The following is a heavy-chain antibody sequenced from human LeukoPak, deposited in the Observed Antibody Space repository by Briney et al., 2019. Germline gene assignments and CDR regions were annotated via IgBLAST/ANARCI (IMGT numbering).Heavy chain of an antibody. CDR2: IKQDGSEK. V-gene: IGHV3-7*01. J-gene: IGHJ4*02. CDR1: GFTFSSYW. D-gene: IGHD6-19*01. Sequence: GGSLRLSCAASGFTFSSYWMSWVRQAPGKGLEWVANIKQDGSEKYYVDCVKGRFTISRDNAKNSLYLQMNSLRAEDTAVYYCARTYSSPYFDYWGQGTLVTVSS. CDR3: ARTYSSPYFDY.